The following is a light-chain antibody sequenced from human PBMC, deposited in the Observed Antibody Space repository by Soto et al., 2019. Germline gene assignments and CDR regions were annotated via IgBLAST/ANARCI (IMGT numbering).Light chain of an antibody. Sequence: IQLTQSPSSLSASVGDTVTITCRASQSISTYLNWYRHKPGKAPIIVTQAASNLLSGIPPRISGSESETEVTLTFSGLRPEEIATYYCQLYGSPRYTFGQGTIPEIK. CDR2: AAS. CDR1: QSISTY. V-gene: IGKV1-39*02. J-gene: IGKJ2*01. CDR3: QLYGSPRYT.